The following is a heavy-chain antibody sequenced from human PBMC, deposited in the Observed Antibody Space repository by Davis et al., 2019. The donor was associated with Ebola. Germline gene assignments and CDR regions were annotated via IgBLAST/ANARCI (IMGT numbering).Heavy chain of an antibody. D-gene: IGHD2-8*02. CDR1: GFTFSSYW. Sequence: GESLKISCAASGFTFSSYWMSWVRQAPGKGLEWVANIKQDGSEKYYVDSVKGRFAISRDNAKNSLYLQMNSLRAEDTAVYYCARTDCTGGVCYTRGMDVWGQGTTVTVSS. J-gene: IGHJ6*02. CDR3: ARTDCTGGVCYTRGMDV. CDR2: IKQDGSEK. V-gene: IGHV3-7*03.